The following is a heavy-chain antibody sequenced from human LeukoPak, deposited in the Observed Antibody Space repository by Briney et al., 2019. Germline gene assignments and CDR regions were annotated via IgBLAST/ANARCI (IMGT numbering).Heavy chain of an antibody. CDR1: GGSFSGYY. V-gene: IGHV4-34*01. Sequence: SETLSLTCAVYGGSFSGYYWSWIRQPPGKGLEWIGEINHSGSTNYNPSLKSRVTVSVDTSKNQFSLKLSSVTAADTAVYYCARGNTSIKYFQHWGQGTLVTVSS. CDR3: ARGNTSIKYFQH. D-gene: IGHD5-18*01. CDR2: INHSGST. J-gene: IGHJ1*01.